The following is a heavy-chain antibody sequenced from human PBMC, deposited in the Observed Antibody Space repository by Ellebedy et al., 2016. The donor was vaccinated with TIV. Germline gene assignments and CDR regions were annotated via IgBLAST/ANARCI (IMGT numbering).Heavy chain of an antibody. CDR1: GFTFSSHS. J-gene: IGHJ4*02. CDR3: ARERMTYRTDFDY. CDR2: ISSDVSLK. V-gene: IGHV3-30*04. Sequence: GESLKISXAASGFTFSSHSMHWVRQAPGKGLEWVAVISSDVSLKFYADSVKGRFTVSSDNSTSTVGLQMNSLRPEDTAVYYCARERMTYRTDFDYWGQGTLVTVSS. D-gene: IGHD3-16*01.